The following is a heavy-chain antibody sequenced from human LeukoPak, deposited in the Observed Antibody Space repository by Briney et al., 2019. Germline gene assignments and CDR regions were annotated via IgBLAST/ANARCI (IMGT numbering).Heavy chain of an antibody. CDR1: GASINSSPYY. CDR3: ARGYSSTSPSRQNAFDI. J-gene: IGHJ3*02. V-gene: IGHV4-39*01. Sequence: SETLSLTCTVSGASINSSPYYWDWLGQPPGKGLEWIGSVSNSGTTYYNPSLKSRVTISVDTSKNQFSLKVTSMTAADTAVYYCARGYSSTSPSRQNAFDIWGQGTMVTVSS. CDR2: VSNSGTT. D-gene: IGHD6-13*01.